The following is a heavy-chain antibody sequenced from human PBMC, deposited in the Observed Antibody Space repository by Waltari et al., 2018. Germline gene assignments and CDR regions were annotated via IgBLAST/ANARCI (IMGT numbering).Heavy chain of an antibody. D-gene: IGHD4-4*01. Sequence: QVQLVQSGAEVKKPGASVKVSCKASGYTFTRYDINWVRQATGQGLEWMGWMNPNSGNTGHAQKFQGRVTMTRNTSISTAYMELSSLRSEDTAVYYCARYGTTGPYYYYYMDVWGKGTTVTVSS. CDR1: GYTFTRYD. V-gene: IGHV1-8*01. CDR2: MNPNSGNT. J-gene: IGHJ6*03. CDR3: ARYGTTGPYYYYYMDV.